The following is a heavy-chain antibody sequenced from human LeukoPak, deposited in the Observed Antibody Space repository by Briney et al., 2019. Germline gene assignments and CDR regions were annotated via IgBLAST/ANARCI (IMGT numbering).Heavy chain of an antibody. Sequence: SVKVSCKASGDTFSSYSVSWVRQAPGQGLEWMGGIIPLLAATSYAQRLQDRVTITTDESATTVYMELSSLRSEDTAVYYCATRGSYSDYYYYYMDVWGKGTTVTVSS. J-gene: IGHJ6*03. CDR1: GDTFSSYS. V-gene: IGHV1-69*16. CDR3: ATRGSYSDYYYYYMDV. CDR2: IIPLLAAT. D-gene: IGHD1-26*01.